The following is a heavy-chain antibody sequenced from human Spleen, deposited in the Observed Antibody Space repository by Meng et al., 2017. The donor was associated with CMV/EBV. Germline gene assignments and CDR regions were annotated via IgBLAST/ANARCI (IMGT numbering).Heavy chain of an antibody. CDR3: ARGGRMVRGVNWFDP. Sequence: SGYTFTGYYMHWVRQAPGQGLEWMGWINPNSGGTNYAQKFQGRVTMTRDTSISTAYMELSRLRSDDTAVYYCARGGRMVRGVNWFDPWGQGTLVTVSS. D-gene: IGHD3-10*01. J-gene: IGHJ5*02. V-gene: IGHV1-2*02. CDR1: GYTFTGYY. CDR2: INPNSGGT.